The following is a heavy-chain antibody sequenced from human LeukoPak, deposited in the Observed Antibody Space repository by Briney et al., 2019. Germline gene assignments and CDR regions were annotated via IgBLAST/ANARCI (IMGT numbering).Heavy chain of an antibody. J-gene: IGHJ4*02. V-gene: IGHV4-34*01. CDR2: INHSGST. Sequence: SETLSLTCAVYGGSFSGYYWSWIRQPPGKGLEWIGEINHSGSTNYNPSLKSRVTISVDTSKNQFSLKLSSVTAADTAVYYCARGNSGYDRRLDYWGQGTLVTVSS. CDR3: ARGNSGYDRRLDY. CDR1: GGSFSGYY. D-gene: IGHD5-12*01.